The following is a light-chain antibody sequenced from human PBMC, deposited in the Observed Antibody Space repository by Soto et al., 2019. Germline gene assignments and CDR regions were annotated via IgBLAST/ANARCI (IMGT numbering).Light chain of an antibody. J-gene: IGKJ4*01. Sequence: DIVMTQSPDSLAVSLGERATINCKSSRSVLYTSMNKNYLAWYQQKPGQPPKLLIYWASTRESGVPERFSGSGSGTDFNLTISSLEAEDVAFYWCQQYFDVPFTFGGGTKVDIK. CDR2: WAS. CDR1: RSVLYTSMNKNY. CDR3: QQYFDVPFT. V-gene: IGKV4-1*01.